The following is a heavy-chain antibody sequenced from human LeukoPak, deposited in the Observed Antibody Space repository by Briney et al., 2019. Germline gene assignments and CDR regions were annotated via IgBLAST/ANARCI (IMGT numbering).Heavy chain of an antibody. CDR3: ALSTTVTPPFDY. J-gene: IGHJ4*02. CDR2: IYPGDSDT. Sequence: GESLNISCKGSGYSFTSYWIGWVRQMPGKVLEWMGVIYPGDSDTRDSPSFQCQVTISADKSISTAYLQWSSLKASDTAMYYCALSTTVTPPFDYWGQGTLVTVSS. V-gene: IGHV5-51*01. CDR1: GYSFTSYW. D-gene: IGHD4-11*01.